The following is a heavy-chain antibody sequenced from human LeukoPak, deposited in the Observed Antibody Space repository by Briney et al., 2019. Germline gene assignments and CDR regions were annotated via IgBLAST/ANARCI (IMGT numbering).Heavy chain of an antibody. V-gene: IGHV1-18*01. CDR1: GYTFTSYG. Sequence: ASVKVSCKASGYTFTSYGISWVRQAPGQGLEWMGWISGNNGNTNYEQKLQGRVTMTTDTSTSTAYMELRSPRSDDTAVYYCARDRSGSYLLSDWGQGTLVTVSS. J-gene: IGHJ4*02. D-gene: IGHD1-26*01. CDR3: ARDRSGSYLLSD. CDR2: ISGNNGNT.